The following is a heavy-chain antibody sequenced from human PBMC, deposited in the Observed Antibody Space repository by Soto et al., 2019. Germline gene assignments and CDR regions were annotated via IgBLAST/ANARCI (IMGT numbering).Heavy chain of an antibody. D-gene: IGHD1-26*01. J-gene: IGHJ3*02. CDR3: ESEEQAWELIDAFGI. V-gene: IGHV3-33*01. CDR1: GFTFSSYA. Sequence: QVQLVESGGGMVQPGRSLRLSCAASGFTFSSYAMHWVRQAPGKGLEWVAVIWSDGSEKNYAASVKGRFTISRDNSENTLFLQMNSLRAEDTAVYYCESEEQAWELIDAFGIWGQGTMLTVSS. CDR2: IWSDGSEK.